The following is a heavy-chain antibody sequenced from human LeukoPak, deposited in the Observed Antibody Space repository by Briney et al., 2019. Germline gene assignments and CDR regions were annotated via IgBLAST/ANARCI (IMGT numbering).Heavy chain of an antibody. Sequence: SETLSLTCTVSGGSISSGSYYWSWIRQPARKGLEWIGRIYTSGSTNYNPSLKSRVTISVDTSKNQFSLKLSSVTAADTAVYYCARGSSSWLRALVNAFDIWGQGTMVTVSS. V-gene: IGHV4-61*02. D-gene: IGHD6-13*01. CDR3: ARGSSSWLRALVNAFDI. CDR2: IYTSGST. J-gene: IGHJ3*02. CDR1: GGSISSGSYY.